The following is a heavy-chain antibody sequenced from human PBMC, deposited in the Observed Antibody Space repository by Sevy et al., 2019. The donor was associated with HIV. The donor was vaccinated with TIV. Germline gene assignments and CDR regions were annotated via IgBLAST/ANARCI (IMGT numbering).Heavy chain of an antibody. Sequence: GGSLRLSCAASGFSFSSYAIHWVRQAPGKGLEWVAAISYDGNNKYYADSVQGRFTVSRDNSKNTLYVQMNSLRAEDTAVYYCAKDHNLWSEGGFLHHWGQGTLVTVSS. D-gene: IGHD3-10*01. V-gene: IGHV3-30*18. J-gene: IGHJ1*01. CDR3: AKDHNLWSEGGFLHH. CDR2: ISYDGNNK. CDR1: GFSFSSYA.